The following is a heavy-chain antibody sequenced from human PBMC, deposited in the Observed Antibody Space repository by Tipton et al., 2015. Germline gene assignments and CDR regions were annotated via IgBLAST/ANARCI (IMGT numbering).Heavy chain of an antibody. CDR1: GGSISGQH. Sequence: LRLSCSVSGGSISGQHWYWFRQPAGKGLEWLGGVSTSGSANYNSSLMSRVTTSVDTSKNQFFLRLTSVTAADTAVYYCARDPRDGYGHFDSWGQGILVTVSS. CDR3: ARDPRDGYGHFDS. J-gene: IGHJ4*02. CDR2: VSTSGSA. V-gene: IGHV4-4*07. D-gene: IGHD5-18*01.